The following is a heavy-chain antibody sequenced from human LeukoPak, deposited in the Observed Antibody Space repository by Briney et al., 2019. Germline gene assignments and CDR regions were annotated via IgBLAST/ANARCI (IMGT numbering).Heavy chain of an antibody. Sequence: GALRLSCAASGFTFDDYGMSWVRQAPGKGLEWVSGINWNGGSTGRVDSVKGRFTISRDNAKNSLYLQMNSLRAEDTALYYCARDGGPQEVYDSSGYYQGYTRPFDYWGQGTLVTVSS. V-gene: IGHV3-20*04. CDR1: GFTFDDYG. J-gene: IGHJ4*02. D-gene: IGHD3-22*01. CDR3: ARDGGPQEVYDSSGYYQGYTRPFDY. CDR2: INWNGGST.